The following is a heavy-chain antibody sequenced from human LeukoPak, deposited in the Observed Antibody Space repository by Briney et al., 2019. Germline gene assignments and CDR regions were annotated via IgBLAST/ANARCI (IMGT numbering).Heavy chain of an antibody. V-gene: IGHV3-48*04. CDR1: GFTFSSYS. CDR2: ISSSSSTI. CDR3: ARGTYYYDSSGYYYENFQH. J-gene: IGHJ1*01. Sequence: QTGGSLRLSCAASGFTFSSYSMNWVRQAPGKGLEWVSYISSSSSTIYYADSVKGRFTISRDNAKNSLYLQMNSLRAEDTAVYYCARGTYYYDSSGYYYENFQHWGQGTLVTVSS. D-gene: IGHD3-22*01.